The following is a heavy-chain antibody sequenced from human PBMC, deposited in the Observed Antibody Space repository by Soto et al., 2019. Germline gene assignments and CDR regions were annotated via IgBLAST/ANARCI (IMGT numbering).Heavy chain of an antibody. J-gene: IGHJ6*02. CDR2: IIPIFGTA. CDR1: GGTFSSYA. CDR3: ASGEIVVVPADTYYYGMDV. D-gene: IGHD2-2*01. V-gene: IGHV1-69*01. Sequence: QVQLVQSGAEVKKPGSSVKVSCKASGGTFSSYAISWVRQAPGQGLEWMGGIIPIFGTANYAQKFQGRVTITADESTSTAYMELISLRSEDTAVYYCASGEIVVVPADTYYYGMDVWGQGTTVTVSS.